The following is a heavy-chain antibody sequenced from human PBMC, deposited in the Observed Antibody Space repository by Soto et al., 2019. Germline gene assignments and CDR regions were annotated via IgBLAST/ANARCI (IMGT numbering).Heavy chain of an antibody. CDR1: GFGVRSTYF. J-gene: IGHJ5*02. CDR3: GSMIRATSVKS. CDR2: VHHDGNA. Sequence: SETLSLTCVVSGFGVRSTYFWGWLRQPPGKGLAWIGSVHHDGNAYYPPSVLGRFTISVDTANNQVSLSLRSVTAEDTATYYCGSMIRATSVKSWRQGFLVTVSS. D-gene: IGHD1-26*01. V-gene: IGHV4-38-2*01.